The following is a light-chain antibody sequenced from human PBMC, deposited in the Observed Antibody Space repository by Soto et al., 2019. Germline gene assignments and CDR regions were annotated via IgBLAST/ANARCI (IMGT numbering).Light chain of an antibody. CDR2: EVS. J-gene: IGLJ3*02. CDR1: SFDVGGYNY. Sequence: QSALTQPASVSGSPGQSITISCTGTSFDVGGYNYVSWYQQHPGKAPKLMIYEVSNRPSGVSNRFSGSKSGNTASLTISGLQAEDEADYYCRSYTSTSTHVFGGGTKLTVL. V-gene: IGLV2-14*01. CDR3: RSYTSTSTHV.